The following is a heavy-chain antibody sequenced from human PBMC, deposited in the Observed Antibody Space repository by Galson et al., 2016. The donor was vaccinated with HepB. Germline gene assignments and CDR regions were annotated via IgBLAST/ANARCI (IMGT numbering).Heavy chain of an antibody. CDR1: GGAISRYS. CDR2: ISPTSST. D-gene: IGHD3/OR15-3a*01. V-gene: IGHV4-4*07. J-gene: IGHJ6*03. CDR3: ARDRGSYPDFGDDYYMDG. Sequence: SETLSLTCSVSGGAISRYSWAWIRQPAGKGLEWIGRISPTSSTNYNPSLQSRITMSIDTSKNQFTLNLRSVNAADTAVYYCARDRGSYPDFGDDYYMDGWGKGTTVTVTS.